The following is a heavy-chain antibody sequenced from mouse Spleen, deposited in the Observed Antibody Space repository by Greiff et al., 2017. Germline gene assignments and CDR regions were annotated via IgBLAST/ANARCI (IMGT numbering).Heavy chain of an antibody. J-gene: IGHJ3*01. CDR3: AKTGTGVSWFAY. V-gene: IGHV1-50*01. CDR2: IDPSDSYT. CDR1: GYTFTSYW. D-gene: IGHD4-1*01. Sequence: QVHVKQPGAELVKPGASVKLSCKASGYTFTSYWMQWVKQRPGQGLEWIGEIDPSDSYTNYNQKFKGKATLTVDTSSSTAYMQLSSLTSEDSAVYYCAKTGTGVSWFAYWGQGTLVTVSA.